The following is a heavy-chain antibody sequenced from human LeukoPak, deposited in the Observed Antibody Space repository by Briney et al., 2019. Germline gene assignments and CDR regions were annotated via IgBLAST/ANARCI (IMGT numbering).Heavy chain of an antibody. CDR3: ARIATDAFYT. CDR2: MNGDGSST. V-gene: IGHV3-74*01. D-gene: IGHD2-21*01. CDR1: GFAFRIYW. J-gene: IGHJ3*02. Sequence: PGGSLRLSCAASGFAFRIYWMHWVRQDPGKGLVWVSHMNGDGSSTSYADSVKGRFTISRDNAKNTLYLQMDRLKAEDTAVYYCARIATDAFYTWGQGKMVTVSS.